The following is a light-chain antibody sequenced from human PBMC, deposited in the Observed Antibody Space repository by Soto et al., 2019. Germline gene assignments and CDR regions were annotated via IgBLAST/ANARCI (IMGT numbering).Light chain of an antibody. Sequence: QLVLTQSSSASASPGSSVKLTCTLSSGHSTYIIAWHQQQPGKAPRYLMKLEGSGSYNKGSGVPDRFSGSSSGADRYLTISNLQSEDEAEYYCETWNSNTRVFGGGTKLTVL. CDR3: ETWNSNTRV. J-gene: IGLJ3*02. CDR1: SGHSTYI. V-gene: IGLV4-60*03. CDR2: LEGSGSY.